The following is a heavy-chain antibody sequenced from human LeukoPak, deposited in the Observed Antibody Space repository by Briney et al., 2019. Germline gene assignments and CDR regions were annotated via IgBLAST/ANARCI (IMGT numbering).Heavy chain of an antibody. CDR1: GGSISSYY. CDR3: ARNSGSS. V-gene: IGHV4-59*01. J-gene: IGHJ5*02. Sequence: PSETLSLTCTVSGGSISSYYWSWIRQPPGKGLEWIGYIYYSGSTNYNPPLKSRVTISVDTSKNQFSLKLSSVTAADTAVYYCARNSGSSWGQGTLVTVSS. D-gene: IGHD3-10*01. CDR2: IYYSGST.